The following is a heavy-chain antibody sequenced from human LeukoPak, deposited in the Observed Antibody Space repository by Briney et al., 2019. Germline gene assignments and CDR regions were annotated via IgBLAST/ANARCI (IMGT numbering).Heavy chain of an antibody. V-gene: IGHV4-30-2*01. CDR1: GGSISSGGYS. CDR3: ARGPTEDYGDYEGLGSCFDP. CDR2: IYHSGTT. Sequence: SQTLSLTCAVSGGSISSGGYSWSWIRQPPGKGLEWIGYIYHSGTTYYNPSLKSRVTISLDRSKNQFSLKLSSVTAADTAVYYSARGPTEDYGDYEGLGSCFDPWGQGTLVTVSS. J-gene: IGHJ5*02. D-gene: IGHD4-17*01.